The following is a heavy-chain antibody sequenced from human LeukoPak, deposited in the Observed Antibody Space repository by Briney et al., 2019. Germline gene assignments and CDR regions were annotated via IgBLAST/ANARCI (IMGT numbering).Heavy chain of an antibody. CDR1: GITFSSYG. V-gene: IGHV3-23*01. CDR3: ATYRQVLLPFES. D-gene: IGHD2-8*02. CDR2: ISSTGGTT. J-gene: IGHJ4*02. Sequence: GGSLRLSCAASGITFSSYGMSWVRQAPGKGLEWVSSISSTGGTTYYADSVRGRFTISRDNSKSTLSLQMNSLRAEDTAIYYCATYRQVLLPFESWGQGTLVTVSS.